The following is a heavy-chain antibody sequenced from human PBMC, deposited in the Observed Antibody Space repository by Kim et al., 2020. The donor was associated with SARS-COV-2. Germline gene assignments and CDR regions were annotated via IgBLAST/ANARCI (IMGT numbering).Heavy chain of an antibody. V-gene: IGHV1-69*13. CDR1: GGTFSSYA. D-gene: IGHD4-17*01. CDR2: IIPIFGTA. Sequence: SVKVSCKASGGTFSSYAISWVRQAPGQGLEWMGGIIPIFGTANHAQKFQGRVTITADESTSTAYMELSSLRSENTAVYYCARDPGDYGDYVIWGQGTLVTVSS. CDR3: ARDPGDYGDYVI. J-gene: IGHJ4*02.